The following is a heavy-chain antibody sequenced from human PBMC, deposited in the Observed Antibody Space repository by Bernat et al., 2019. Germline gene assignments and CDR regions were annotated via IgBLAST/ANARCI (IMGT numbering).Heavy chain of an antibody. CDR2: VSYDGSHK. CDR1: GFTFSNSA. V-gene: IGHV3-30*07. Sequence: QVQLVESGGGVVQPGRSLRLSCAASGFTFSNSALHWVRQAPGKGLEWVAVVSYDGSHKYYPDSVKGRFTISRDNSKNTLYLQMDSLRAEDTAVYYCARGGGIGSGWYFDYWGQGTLVTVSS. D-gene: IGHD6-19*01. J-gene: IGHJ4*02. CDR3: ARGGGIGSGWYFDY.